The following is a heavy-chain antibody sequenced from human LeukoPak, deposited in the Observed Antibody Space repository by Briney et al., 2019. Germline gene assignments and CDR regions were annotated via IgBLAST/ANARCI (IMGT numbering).Heavy chain of an antibody. CDR1: GHFFPSSW. J-gene: IGHJ3*02. CDR3: ARGMGRRAFEI. CDR2: IYPGDSET. Sequence: GESLKISCKASGHFFPSSWIGWVRQMPGKGVEWMGIIYPGDSETIYGPSFQGQVTISADKSISTAYLQWSSLKASDTAMYYCARGMGRRAFEIWGQGTMVTVSS. V-gene: IGHV5-51*01. D-gene: IGHD3-10*01.